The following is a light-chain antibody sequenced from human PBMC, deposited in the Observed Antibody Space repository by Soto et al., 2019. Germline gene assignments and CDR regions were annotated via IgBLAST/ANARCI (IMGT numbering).Light chain of an antibody. J-gene: IGLJ1*01. Sequence: QSVLTQAPSASGSPGQSVTISCTGSNNDIGGYTYVSWYQQLPGKAPKLIIYEVNKRPSGIPDRFPGSKSGNTASLTVSGLQPEDEAEYFCSSYSRSTNYVFRTGTTVTVL. V-gene: IGLV2-8*01. CDR1: NNDIGGYTY. CDR2: EVN. CDR3: SSYSRSTNYV.